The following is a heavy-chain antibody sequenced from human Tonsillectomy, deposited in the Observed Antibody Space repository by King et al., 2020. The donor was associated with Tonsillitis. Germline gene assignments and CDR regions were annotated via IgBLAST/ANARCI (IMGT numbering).Heavy chain of an antibody. CDR1: GYSFTSYW. Sequence: QLVQSGAEVKKPGESLKISCKGSGYSFTSYWIAWVRQTPGKGLEWMGSIYPGDSDSRYSPSFQGQVTISADKSINTAYLQWSSLKASDTAMYYCARRAPDSGDIDYWGQGTLVIVSS. CDR3: ARRAPDSGDIDY. V-gene: IGHV5-51*01. CDR2: IYPGDSDS. D-gene: IGHD3-10*01. J-gene: IGHJ4*02.